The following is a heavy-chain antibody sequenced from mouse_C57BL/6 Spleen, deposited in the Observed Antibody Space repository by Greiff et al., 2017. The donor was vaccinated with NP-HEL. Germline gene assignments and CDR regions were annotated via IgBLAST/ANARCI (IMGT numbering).Heavy chain of an antibody. CDR3: ARSFYDGYSY. CDR1: GYSFTGYY. Sequence: EVKLMESGPELVKPGASVKISCKASGYSFTGYYMNWVKQSPEKSLEWIGEINPSTGGTTYNQKFKAKATLTVDKSSSTAYMQLKSLTSEDSAVYYCARSFYDGYSYWGQGTTLTVSS. CDR2: INPSTGGT. J-gene: IGHJ2*01. V-gene: IGHV1-42*01. D-gene: IGHD2-3*01.